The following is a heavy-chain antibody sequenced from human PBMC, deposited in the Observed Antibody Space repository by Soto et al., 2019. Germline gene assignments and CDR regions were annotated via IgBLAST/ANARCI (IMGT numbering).Heavy chain of an antibody. J-gene: IGHJ4*02. D-gene: IGHD4-4*01. CDR3: ARGLPNYSSFDS. CDR1: GFTFSSYW. CDR2: VSSAGSST. V-gene: IGHV3-74*01. Sequence: EVQLVESGGGLVQPGESLRLSCAASGFTFSSYWMHWIRQAPGKGLVWVSRVSSAGSSTVYATSVKGRLTISRDNAKNTLYLQMNSLSDEDTAVYYCARGLPNYSSFDSWGQGTLVTVSS.